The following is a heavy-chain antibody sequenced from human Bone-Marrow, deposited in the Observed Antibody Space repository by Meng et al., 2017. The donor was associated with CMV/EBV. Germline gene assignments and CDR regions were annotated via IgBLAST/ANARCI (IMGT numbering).Heavy chain of an antibody. CDR3: ARDRRRSSDYYDSSGYSFS. CDR2: IIPILGIA. J-gene: IGHJ4*02. CDR1: GGTFSSYA. V-gene: IGHV1-69*10. Sequence: SVKVSCKASGGTFSSYAISWVRQAPGQGLEWMGGIIPILGIANYAQKFQGRVTITADKSTSTAYMELSSLRSEDTAVYYCARDRRRSSDYYDSSGYSFSWGQGTLVTFSS. D-gene: IGHD3-22*01.